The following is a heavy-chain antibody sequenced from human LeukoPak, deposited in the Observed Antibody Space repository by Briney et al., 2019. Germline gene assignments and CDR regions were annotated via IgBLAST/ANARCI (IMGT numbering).Heavy chain of an antibody. Sequence: GGSLRLSCAASGFLFSNYGMHWVRQAPGKGLEWVAIIWYDGTNKYYADSVKGRFTISRDNSKNTLYLQVNSLRAEDTAVYYCARDMHTSGYCGATFDYWGQGTLVTISS. CDR3: ARDMHTSGYCGATFDY. V-gene: IGHV3-33*01. D-gene: IGHD6-19*01. CDR2: IWYDGTNK. J-gene: IGHJ4*02. CDR1: GFLFSNYG.